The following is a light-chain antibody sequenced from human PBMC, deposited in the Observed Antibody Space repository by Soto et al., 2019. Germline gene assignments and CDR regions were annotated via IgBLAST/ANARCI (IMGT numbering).Light chain of an antibody. CDR3: QQYTNWPPLT. CDR1: QSVSSN. J-gene: IGKJ4*01. Sequence: EIVMTQSPATLSVSPGESATLSCRASQSVSSNLAWYQQKPGQAPRLLIYEASTRATGIPARFSGSGSGTEFTLTISSLQSEDFAVYYCQQYTNWPPLTFGGGTKVEIK. V-gene: IGKV3-15*01. CDR2: EAS.